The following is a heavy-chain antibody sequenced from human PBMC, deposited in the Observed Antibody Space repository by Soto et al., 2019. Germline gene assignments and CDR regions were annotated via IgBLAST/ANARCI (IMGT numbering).Heavy chain of an antibody. D-gene: IGHD3-16*01. V-gene: IGHV4-61*01. CDR3: ARERTGDPTFFDY. CDR2: IYYSGTT. Sequence: SETLSLTCTVSGGSVSSGSYYWSWIRQPPGKGMEWIGYIYYSGTTHYNPSLKSRVTITVDTSKKKFSLKLTSVTAADTAVYYSARERTGDPTFFDYWGRGTLVTVSS. CDR1: GGSVSSGSYY. J-gene: IGHJ4*02.